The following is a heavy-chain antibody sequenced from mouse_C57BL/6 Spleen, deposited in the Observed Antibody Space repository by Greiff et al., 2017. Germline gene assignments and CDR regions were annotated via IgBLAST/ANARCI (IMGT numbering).Heavy chain of an antibody. J-gene: IGHJ2*01. CDR3: ARHPYDDYDEGLADFDY. D-gene: IGHD2-4*01. CDR2: FYPGSGSI. CDR1: GYTFTEYT. V-gene: IGHV1-62-2*01. Sequence: VQVVESGAELVKPGASVKLSCKASGYTFTEYTIHWVKQRSGQGLEWIGWFYPGSGSIKYNEKFKDKATLTADKSSSTVYMELSRMTSEDSAVYLRARHPYDDYDEGLADFDYWGQGTTLTVSS.